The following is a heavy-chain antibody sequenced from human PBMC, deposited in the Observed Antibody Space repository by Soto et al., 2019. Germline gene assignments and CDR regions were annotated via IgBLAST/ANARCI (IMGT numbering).Heavy chain of an antibody. D-gene: IGHD6-6*01. CDR1: GFTFSSYW. J-gene: IGHJ4*02. V-gene: IGHV3-7*01. CDR3: AREKDSYYFDY. CDR2: IKQDGSEK. Sequence: PGGSLRLSCADSGFTFSSYWMSWVRQAPGKGLEWVANIKQDGSEKYYVDSVKGRFTISRDNAKNSLYLQMNSLRAEDTAVYYCAREKDSYYFDYWGQGTLVTVS.